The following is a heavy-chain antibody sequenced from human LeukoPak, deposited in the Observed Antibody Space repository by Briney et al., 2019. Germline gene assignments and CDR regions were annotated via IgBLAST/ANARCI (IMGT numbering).Heavy chain of an antibody. CDR3: ARGRLREPRSLYYYMDV. CDR2: INHSGST. D-gene: IGHD1-26*01. J-gene: IGHJ6*03. Sequence: PSETLSLTCAVYGGSFSGYYWSWIRQPPGKGLEWIGEINHSGSTNYISSLKSRVTISVDTSKNQFSLKVSAVTAADTAGYYCARGRLREPRSLYYYMDVWGKGTTVTVSS. CDR1: GGSFSGYY. V-gene: IGHV4-34*01.